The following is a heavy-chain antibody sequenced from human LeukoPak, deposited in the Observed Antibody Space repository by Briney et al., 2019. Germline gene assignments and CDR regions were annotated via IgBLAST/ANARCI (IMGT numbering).Heavy chain of an antibody. D-gene: IGHD2-21*02. Sequence: GGSLRLSCAASGFTFSNYGMSWVRQAPGKGLEWGSAISGGRDNTYYADSVKGRFTISGDTSKNTLYLQMNSLRAEDTAVYYCAKGDAYCGGDCYPDWGQGTLVTVSS. V-gene: IGHV3-23*01. J-gene: IGHJ4*02. CDR1: GFTFSNYG. CDR2: ISGGRDNT. CDR3: AKGDAYCGGDCYPD.